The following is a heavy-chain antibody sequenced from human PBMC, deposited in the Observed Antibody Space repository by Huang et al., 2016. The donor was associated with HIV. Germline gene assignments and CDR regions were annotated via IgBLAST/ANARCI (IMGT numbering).Heavy chain of an antibody. J-gene: IGHJ6*02. CDR2: VNDSGAT. V-gene: IGHV4-34*02. Sequence: QMQLQQRGAGLLKPSETLSLTCGVSGGSFTGNYLTWIRQAPGKGLEWIGEVNDSGATTDKPSLNGRVTISLDKSNRELSLNLRSVTAADTAVYYCARQWTILEWLLGLDVWGQGTTVSVSS. CDR3: ARQWTILEWLLGLDV. CDR1: GGSFTGNY. D-gene: IGHD3-3*01.